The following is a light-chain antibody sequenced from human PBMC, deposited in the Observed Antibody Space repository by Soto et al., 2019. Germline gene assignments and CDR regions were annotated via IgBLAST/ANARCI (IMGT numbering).Light chain of an antibody. CDR3: QSYDSSLSASWV. CDR2: ANS. V-gene: IGLV1-40*01. J-gene: IGLJ1*01. Sequence: QSVLTQPPSVSGAPGQRVTISCTGSSSNIGAGYDVHWYQQLPGTAPKPLIYANSNRPSGVPDRFSGSKSGTSASLAITGLQAEDEADYYCQSYDSSLSASWVFGPGTKVTVL. CDR1: SSNIGAGYD.